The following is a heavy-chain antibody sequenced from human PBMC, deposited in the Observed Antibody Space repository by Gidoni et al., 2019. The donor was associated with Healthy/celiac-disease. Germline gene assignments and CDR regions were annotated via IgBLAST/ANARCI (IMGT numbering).Heavy chain of an antibody. Sequence: EVQLVESGGGLVQPGGSLRLSYAASGFTFSSYWTSWVRQAPGKGLEWVANIKQDGREKYYVDSVKGRFTISRDNAKNSLYLQMNSLRAEDTAVYYCARVAYYDFWSGPGYYYYGMDVWGQGTTVTVSS. J-gene: IGHJ6*02. CDR2: IKQDGREK. D-gene: IGHD3-3*01. CDR3: ARVAYYDFWSGPGYYYYGMDV. V-gene: IGHV3-7*01. CDR1: GFTFSSYW.